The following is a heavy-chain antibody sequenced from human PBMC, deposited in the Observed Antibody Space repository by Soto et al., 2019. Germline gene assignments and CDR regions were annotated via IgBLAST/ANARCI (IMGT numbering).Heavy chain of an antibody. V-gene: IGHV1-69*12. CDR3: ARDRIRSFYGGTVPYYYYGMDV. CDR1: GGTFSSYA. Sequence: QVQLVQSGAEVKKPGSSVKVSCKASGGTFSSYAISWVRQAPGQGLEWMGGIIPIFGTANYAQKFQGRVTITADESTSTAYMELSSLRSEDTAVYYCARDRIRSFYGGTVPYYYYGMDVWGQGTTVTVSS. J-gene: IGHJ6*02. CDR2: IIPIFGTA. D-gene: IGHD4-17*01.